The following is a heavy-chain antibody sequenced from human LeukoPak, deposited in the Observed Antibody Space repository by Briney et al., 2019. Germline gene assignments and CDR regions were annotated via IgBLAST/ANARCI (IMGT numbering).Heavy chain of an antibody. CDR3: ARVMKSYDSSGYYSAFDI. J-gene: IGHJ3*02. CDR2: IYYSGST. Sequence: SETLSLTCSVSGGSISPYYWSWIRQSPGKGLECIGYIYYSGSTNYNPSLKSRVTISVDTSKNQFSLKLSSVTAADTAVYYCARVMKSYDSSGYYSAFDIWGQGTMVTVSS. V-gene: IGHV4-59*12. D-gene: IGHD3-22*01. CDR1: GGSISPYY.